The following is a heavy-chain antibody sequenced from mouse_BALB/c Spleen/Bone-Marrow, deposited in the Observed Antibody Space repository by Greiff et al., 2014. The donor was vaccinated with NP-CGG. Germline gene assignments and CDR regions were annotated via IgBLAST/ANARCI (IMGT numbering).Heavy chain of an antibody. Sequence: VQLQQSGPGLVAPSQSLSITCTVSGFSFTGYGLNWVRQPPGKGLEWLGMIWGDGSTDYNSALKSSLSISKDNSKSQVFLKMNSLQTDDTARYYCARGGNYYAMDYWGQGTSVTVSS. J-gene: IGHJ4*01. CDR3: ARGGNYYAMDY. V-gene: IGHV2-6-7*01. CDR2: IWGDGST. D-gene: IGHD2-1*01. CDR1: GFSFTGYG.